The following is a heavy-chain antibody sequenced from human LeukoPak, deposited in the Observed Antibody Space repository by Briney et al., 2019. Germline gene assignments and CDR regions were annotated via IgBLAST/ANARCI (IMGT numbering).Heavy chain of an antibody. CDR2: ISSSSSYT. CDR3: ARVGGGTTSLDYFDY. Sequence: GGSRRLSCAASGFTFSDYYMSWIRQAPGKGLEWVSYISSSSSYTNYADSVKGRFTISRDNAKNSLYLQMNSLRAEDTAVYYCARVGGGTTSLDYFDYWGQGTLVTVSS. J-gene: IGHJ4*02. CDR1: GFTFSDYY. D-gene: IGHD1-7*01. V-gene: IGHV3-11*06.